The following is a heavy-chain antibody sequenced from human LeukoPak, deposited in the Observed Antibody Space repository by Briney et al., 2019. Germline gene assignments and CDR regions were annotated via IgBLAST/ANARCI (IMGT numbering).Heavy chain of an antibody. J-gene: IGHJ3*02. Sequence: GGPLRLSCAASGFTFSSYEMNWVRQAPGKGLEWVSYISSSVSTIYYADSVKGRFTISRDNAKHSLYLQMNSLRAEDTAVYYCARDDIAAAATGAFDIWGQGTMVTVSS. D-gene: IGHD6-13*01. CDR3: ARDDIAAAATGAFDI. CDR1: GFTFSSYE. V-gene: IGHV3-48*03. CDR2: ISSSVSTI.